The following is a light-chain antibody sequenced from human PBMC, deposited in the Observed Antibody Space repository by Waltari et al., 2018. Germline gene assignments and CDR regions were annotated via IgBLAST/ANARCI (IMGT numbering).Light chain of an antibody. Sequence: QSALTRPASVSGSPGQSITISCPGTSSDVGGYNYVSWYQQHPGKAPKLMIYEVSNRPSGVSNRFSGSKSGNTASLTISGLQAEDEADYYCSSYTSSSTRVFGGGTKLTVL. J-gene: IGLJ2*01. V-gene: IGLV2-14*01. CDR1: SSDVGGYNY. CDR3: SSYTSSSTRV. CDR2: EVS.